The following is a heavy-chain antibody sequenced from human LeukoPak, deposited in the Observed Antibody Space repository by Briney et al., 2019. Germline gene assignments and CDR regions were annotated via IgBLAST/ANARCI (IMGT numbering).Heavy chain of an antibody. D-gene: IGHD7-27*01. CDR1: RFTFTSYW. V-gene: IGHV3-7*01. CDR2: IKQDGTQT. Sequence: GGSLRLSCAGSRFTFTSYWMNWVRQAPGMGLKGVANIKQDGTQTYYVDSVKGRFTISRDNARSSLYLQMNSLRVEDTAVYYCASDLSQTGVFNIWGQGTMVTVSS. CDR3: ASDLSQTGVFNI. J-gene: IGHJ3*02.